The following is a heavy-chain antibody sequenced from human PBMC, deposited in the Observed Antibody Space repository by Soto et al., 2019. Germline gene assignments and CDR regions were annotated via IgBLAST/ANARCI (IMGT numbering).Heavy chain of an antibody. V-gene: IGHV1-18*01. Sequence: ASVKVSCKASGYSFVSYGISWVRQAPGQGLEWMGWITTYNGNPDYAQNLQGRVTMTTDTSRSTAYMELTSLRYDDTAVYYCAAIQNWNYAIAYWGQGTLVTVSS. CDR2: ITTYNGNP. CDR1: GYSFVSYG. D-gene: IGHD1-7*01. CDR3: AAIQNWNYAIAY. J-gene: IGHJ4*02.